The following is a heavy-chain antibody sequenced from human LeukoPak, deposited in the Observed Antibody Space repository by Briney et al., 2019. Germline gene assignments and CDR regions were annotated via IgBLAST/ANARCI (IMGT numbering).Heavy chain of an antibody. CDR3: ALHGIAGFDY. CDR1: GYSISSGYY. J-gene: IGHJ4*02. V-gene: IGHV4-38-2*02. D-gene: IGHD6-13*01. CDR2: IYHSGST. Sequence: PSETLSLTCTVSGYSISSGYYWGWIRQPPGKGLEWIGSIYHSGSTYYNPSLKSRVTISVDTSKNQFSLKLSSVTAADTAVYYRALHGIAGFDYWGQGTLVTVSS.